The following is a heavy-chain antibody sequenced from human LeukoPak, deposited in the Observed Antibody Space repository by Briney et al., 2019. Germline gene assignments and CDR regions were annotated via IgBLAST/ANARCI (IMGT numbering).Heavy chain of an antibody. CDR2: IRYDGSNK. D-gene: IGHD2-8*02. Sequence: GGSLRLSCAASGFTFSSYVMHWVRQAPGKGLEWVAFIRYDGSNKYYADSVKGRFTISRDNSKNTLYLQMNSLRAEDTAVYYCAKDTGVAVGEGHWGQGTLVTVSS. J-gene: IGHJ4*02. V-gene: IGHV3-30*02. CDR1: GFTFSSYV. CDR3: AKDTGVAVGEGH.